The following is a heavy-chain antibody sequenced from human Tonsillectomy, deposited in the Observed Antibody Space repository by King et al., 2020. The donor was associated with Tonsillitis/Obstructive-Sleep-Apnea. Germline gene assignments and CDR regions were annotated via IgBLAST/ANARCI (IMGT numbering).Heavy chain of an antibody. Sequence: VQLVESGDEVKKPGASVKVSCKASGYTFTAYYMHWVRQAPGQGLEWMGWINPNRGGTNYAQKFQGRVTMTRDTSISTAYIELSRMRSDDTAVYYCARVGAYYDSSAYYVSWGQGTLVTVSS. J-gene: IGHJ5*02. CDR3: ARVGAYYDSSAYYVS. V-gene: IGHV1-2*02. CDR1: GYTFTAYY. CDR2: INPNRGGT. D-gene: IGHD3-22*01.